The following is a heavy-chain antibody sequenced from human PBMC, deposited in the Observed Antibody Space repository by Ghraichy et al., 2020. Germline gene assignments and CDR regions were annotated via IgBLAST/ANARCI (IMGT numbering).Heavy chain of an antibody. J-gene: IGHJ2*01. D-gene: IGHD6-6*01. Sequence: SETLSLTCTVSGGSISNSYYYWGWNRQPPGKGLEWIGNIFYSGTTYYNPSLRGRVAVSVDTSKNQFSLKLSSVTAADTAVYYCASLIAASDHWYFHLWGRGTLVTVSS. CDR2: IFYSGTT. V-gene: IGHV4-39*07. CDR1: GGSISNSYYY. CDR3: ASLIAASDHWYFHL.